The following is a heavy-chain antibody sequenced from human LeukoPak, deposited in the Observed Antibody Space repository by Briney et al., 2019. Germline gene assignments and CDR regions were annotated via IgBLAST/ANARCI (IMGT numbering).Heavy chain of an antibody. V-gene: IGHV1-18*01. CDR3: ARGRQQLAFYYFDY. Sequence: ASVKVSCKASGYTFTSYGISWVRQAPGQGLEWMGWISAYNGNTNYAQKLQGRVTMTTDTSTSTAYMELRSLRSEDTAVYYCARGRQQLAFYYFDYWGQGTLVTVSS. CDR1: GYTFTSYG. CDR2: ISAYNGNT. J-gene: IGHJ4*02. D-gene: IGHD6-13*01.